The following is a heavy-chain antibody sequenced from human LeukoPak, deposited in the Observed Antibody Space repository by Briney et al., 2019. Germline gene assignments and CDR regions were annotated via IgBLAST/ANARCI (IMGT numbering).Heavy chain of an antibody. CDR3: ARATPSSGNDY. D-gene: IGHD6-19*01. Sequence: SETLSLTCTVSGGSISSYYWSWIRQPPGKGLEWIGYIYYSGSTNYNPSLKSRVTISVDTSKNQFSLKLSSVTAADTAVYYCARATPSSGNDYWGQGTLVTVSS. CDR2: IYYSGST. V-gene: IGHV4-59*01. J-gene: IGHJ4*02. CDR1: GGSISSYY.